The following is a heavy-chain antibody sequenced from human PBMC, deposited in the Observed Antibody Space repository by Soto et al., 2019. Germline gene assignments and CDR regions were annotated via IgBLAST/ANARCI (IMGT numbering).Heavy chain of an antibody. CDR2: IYYSGST. V-gene: IGHV4-39*01. CDR1: SAPVSSSTYT. J-gene: IGHJ6*02. CDR3: ARLHGYCISSSCHGHYAMDV. Sequence: SETLSLTCTVSSAPVSSSTYTWGWIRQPPGKGLEWIGSIYYSGSTYYNPSLNSRVTVSVDTSKNQFSLKVASVTAADTAVYYCARLHGYCISSSCHGHYAMDVWGQGTTVT. D-gene: IGHD2-2*01.